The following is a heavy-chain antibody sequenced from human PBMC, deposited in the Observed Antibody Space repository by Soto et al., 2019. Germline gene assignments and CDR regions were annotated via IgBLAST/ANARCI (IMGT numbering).Heavy chain of an antibody. CDR3: ARLGIWSGYHTFDY. Sequence: SETLSLTRSVSGGSIYRYYLYWVRLRQPPGEGLEWIGYIYYSGSTNYNPSLKSRVTISVDTSKNQFSLKLSSVTAADTAVYYCARLGIWSGYHTFDYWGQGTLVTVSS. CDR2: IYYSGST. D-gene: IGHD3-3*01. V-gene: IGHV4-61*05. CDR1: GGSIYRYYLY. J-gene: IGHJ4*02.